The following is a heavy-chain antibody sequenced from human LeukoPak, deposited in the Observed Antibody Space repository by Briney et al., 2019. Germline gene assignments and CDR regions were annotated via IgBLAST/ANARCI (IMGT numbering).Heavy chain of an antibody. CDR1: GYTFTGYY. CDR3: ARDDYYDSSGYYLPHDY. D-gene: IGHD3-22*01. V-gene: IGHV1-69*04. Sequence: SVKVSCKASGYTFTGYYMHWVRQAPGQGLEWMGRIIPILGIANYAQKFQGRVTITADKSTSTAYMELSSLRSEDTAVYYCARDDYYDSSGYYLPHDYWGQGTLVTVSS. CDR2: IIPILGIA. J-gene: IGHJ4*02.